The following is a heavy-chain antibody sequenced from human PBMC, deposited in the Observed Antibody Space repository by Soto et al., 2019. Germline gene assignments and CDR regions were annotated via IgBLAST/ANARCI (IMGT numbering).Heavy chain of an antibody. CDR2: ISYDGSNK. CDR1: GFTFSSYG. CDR3: ARARPDSGWYDMGYYYGMDV. D-gene: IGHD6-19*01. V-gene: IGHV3-30*03. J-gene: IGHJ6*01. Sequence: GGSLRLSCAASGFTFSSYGMHWVRQAPGKGLEWVAVISYDGSNKYYADSVKGRFTISRDNSKNTLYLQMNSLRAEDAAVYYCARARPDSGWYDMGYYYGMDVWGQGTTVTVSS.